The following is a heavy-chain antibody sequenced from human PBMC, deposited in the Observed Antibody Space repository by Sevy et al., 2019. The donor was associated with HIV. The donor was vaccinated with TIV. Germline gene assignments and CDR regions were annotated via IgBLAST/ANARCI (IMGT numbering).Heavy chain of an antibody. CDR2: IHYSGNT. V-gene: IGHV4-59*08. Sequence: SETLSLTCAVSGGSISGYYWDWIRQPPGKRLEFIGWIHYSGNTNYNPSLSSRVSMSVDTSRNQFSLKLSSLTAADTAVYYCARHESQGDYPLDLWGQGTLVTVSS. J-gene: IGHJ4*02. D-gene: IGHD2-21*01. CDR1: GGSISGYY. CDR3: ARHESQGDYPLDL.